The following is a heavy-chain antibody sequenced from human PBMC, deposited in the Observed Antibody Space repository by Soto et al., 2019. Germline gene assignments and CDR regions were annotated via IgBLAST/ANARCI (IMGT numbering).Heavy chain of an antibody. CDR2: LNWNSGTM. Sequence: EVQLVESGGGLVQPGRSLRLSCAASGFTFNDHAMHWVRQAPGKGLEWVAGLNWNSGTMAYADSVKGRFTISRDNAKNSLYLQMSSLRPEDTALYYCAKDMGFGVPTGGYFDYWGQGTLVTVSS. J-gene: IGHJ4*02. D-gene: IGHD3-3*01. CDR3: AKDMGFGVPTGGYFDY. CDR1: GFTFNDHA. V-gene: IGHV3-9*01.